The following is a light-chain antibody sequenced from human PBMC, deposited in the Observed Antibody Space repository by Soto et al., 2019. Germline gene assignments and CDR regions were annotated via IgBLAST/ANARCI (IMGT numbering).Light chain of an antibody. CDR3: QQRSNWPKA. V-gene: IGKV3-11*01. CDR1: QSVSSY. Sequence: EIVLIQSPATLSLSPGESATLSCRASQSVSSYLAWYQQKPGQAPRLLIYDAIKRAIGIPARFSGSGSGTDFTLTISSLESEDFAVYHCQQRSNWPKAFGRGTKVEIK. J-gene: IGKJ4*01. CDR2: DAI.